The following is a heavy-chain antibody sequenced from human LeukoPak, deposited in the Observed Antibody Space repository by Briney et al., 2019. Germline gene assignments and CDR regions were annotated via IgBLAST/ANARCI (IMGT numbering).Heavy chain of an antibody. CDR2: IYSGGST. CDR3: ARDMGSPESDAFDI. J-gene: IGHJ3*02. CDR1: GFTVSSNY. D-gene: IGHD3-10*01. V-gene: IGHV3-53*01. Sequence: GGSLRLSCAASGFTVSSNYMSWVRQAPGKGLEWVSVIYSGGSTYYADSVKGRFTISRDNSKNTLYLQMNSLRAEDTAVYYCARDMGSPESDAFDIWGQGTMVTVSS.